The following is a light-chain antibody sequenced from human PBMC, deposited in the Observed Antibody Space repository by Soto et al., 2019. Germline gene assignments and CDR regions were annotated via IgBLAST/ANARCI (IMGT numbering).Light chain of an antibody. CDR1: QSVSSN. CDR3: QKYNNWPPYT. Sequence: EIVMTQSPATLSVSPGERATLSCRASQSVSSNLAWYQQKPGQAPRLLIYGASIRATGIPARFSGSGSGTEFTLTLSSLQTEDFAVYYCQKYNNWPPYTLGQGTKLEIK. J-gene: IGKJ2*01. CDR2: GAS. V-gene: IGKV3-15*01.